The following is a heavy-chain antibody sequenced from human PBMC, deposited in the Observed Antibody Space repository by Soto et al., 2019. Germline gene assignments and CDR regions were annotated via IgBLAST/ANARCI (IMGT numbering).Heavy chain of an antibody. CDR1: GFTFSSYG. CDR2: IWYDGSNK. CDR3: ATCLVAVAAGNYMDV. D-gene: IGHD6-19*01. V-gene: IGHV3-33*01. Sequence: PGGSLRLSCAASGFTFSSYGIHWVRQAPGKGLEWVAVIWYDGSNKYYADSVKGRFTISRDNSKNTLYLQMNSLRAEDTAVYYCATCLVAVAAGNYMDVWGKGTTVTVSS. J-gene: IGHJ6*03.